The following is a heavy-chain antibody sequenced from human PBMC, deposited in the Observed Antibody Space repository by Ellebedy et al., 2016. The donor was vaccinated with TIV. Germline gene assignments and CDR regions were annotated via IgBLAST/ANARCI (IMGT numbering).Heavy chain of an antibody. J-gene: IGHJ5*02. CDR2: INPNSGGT. Sequence: ASVKVFCXASGYMFTDYYMHWVRQAPGQGLEWMGWINPNSGGTNYAQKFQGRVTMTRDTSISTAYMELSRVRSDDTAMYYCAREGDLPRGNWFDPWGQGTLVTVSS. V-gene: IGHV1-2*02. CDR3: AREGDLPRGNWFDP. CDR1: GYMFTDYY. D-gene: IGHD3-16*01.